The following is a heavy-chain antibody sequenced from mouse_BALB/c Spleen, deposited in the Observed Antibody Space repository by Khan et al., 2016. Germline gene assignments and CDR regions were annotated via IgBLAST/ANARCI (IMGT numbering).Heavy chain of an antibody. CDR3: ASIYDGYYGDRYYAMDY. CDR2: INTYTGEP. D-gene: IGHD2-3*01. J-gene: IGHJ4*01. CDR1: GYTFTNYG. Sequence: QIQLVQSGPELKKPGETVKISCKASGYTFTNYGMNWVKQAPGKGLKWMGWINTYTGEPTYADAFKGRFAFSLETSASTSYLQINNLKNEDTATYVGASIYDGYYGDRYYAMDYWGEGTSVTVSS. V-gene: IGHV9-3-1*01.